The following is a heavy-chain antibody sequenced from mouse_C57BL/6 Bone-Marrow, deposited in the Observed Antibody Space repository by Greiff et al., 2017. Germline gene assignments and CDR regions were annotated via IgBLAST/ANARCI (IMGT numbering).Heavy chain of an antibody. J-gene: IGHJ4*01. CDR1: GYTFTSYW. CDR2: IDPSDSYT. D-gene: IGHD2-2*01. CDR3: ARCGYDFYAMDY. Sequence: QVQLQQPGAELVMPGASVKLSCKASGYTFTSYWMQWVKQRPGQGLEWIGEIDPSDSYTNYNQKFKGKATLTVDTSSSTAYMQLSSLTSEDSAVYYCARCGYDFYAMDYWGQGTSVTVSS. V-gene: IGHV1-50*01.